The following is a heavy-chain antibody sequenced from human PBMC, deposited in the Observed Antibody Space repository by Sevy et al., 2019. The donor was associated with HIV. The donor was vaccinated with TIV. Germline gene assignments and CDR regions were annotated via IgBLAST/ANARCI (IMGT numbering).Heavy chain of an antibody. J-gene: IGHJ4*02. D-gene: IGHD5-18*01. CDR2: IRGSGNSA. CDR1: GFTFSISA. CDR3: AKGGRSYGDSYFDH. Sequence: GGSLRLSCAASGFTFSISAMTWVRQAPGKGLEWVSVIRGSGNSAYYADSVKGRFTISRDNSKNPLSLQMNSLRAEDTAVYYCAKGGRSYGDSYFDHWGQGTLVTVSS. V-gene: IGHV3-23*01.